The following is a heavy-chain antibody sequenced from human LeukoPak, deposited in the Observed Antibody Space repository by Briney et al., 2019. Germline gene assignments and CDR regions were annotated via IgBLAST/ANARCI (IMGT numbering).Heavy chain of an antibody. J-gene: IGHJ4*02. V-gene: IGHV1-69*05. Sequence: ASVKVSCKASGGTFTSYAMSWVRQAPGQGLEWMGGIIPIFGRANYAQKFQGRVTITTDASTSTAYMELSSLRSEDTAVYYCAAPATVTTLLVEYWGQGTLVTVSS. CDR2: IIPIFGRA. CDR1: GGTFTSYA. D-gene: IGHD4-11*01. CDR3: AAPATVTTLLVEY.